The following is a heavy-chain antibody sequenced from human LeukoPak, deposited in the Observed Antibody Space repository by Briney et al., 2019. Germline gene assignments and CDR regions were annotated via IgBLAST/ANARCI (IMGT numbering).Heavy chain of an antibody. CDR3: ASGGVATIHWFDP. J-gene: IGHJ5*02. CDR1: GGSISSSNW. Sequence: SETLSLTCAVSGGSISSSNWWSWVRQPPGKVLAFSGEICHSGSTNYTPSLKSRVTISVHKTNNQFSLRLSSVTAADAAVYYGASGGVATIHWFDPWGQGTLVTVSS. CDR2: ICHSGST. D-gene: IGHD5-24*01. V-gene: IGHV4-4*02.